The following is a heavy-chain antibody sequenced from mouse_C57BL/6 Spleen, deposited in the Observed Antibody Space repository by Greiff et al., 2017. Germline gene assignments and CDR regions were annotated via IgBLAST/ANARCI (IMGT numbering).Heavy chain of an antibody. CDR1: GYSITSGYY. CDR3: ARDLMPTHNYFDY. V-gene: IGHV3-6*01. D-gene: IGHD6-5*01. Sequence: DVQLVESGPGLVKPSQSLSLTCSVTGYSITSGYYWNWIRQFPGNKLEWMGYISYDGSNNYNPSLKNQISITLDTSKNQFFLKLNSVTTEDTATYSGARDLMPTHNYFDYWGQGTTLTVSS. CDR2: ISYDGSN. J-gene: IGHJ2*01.